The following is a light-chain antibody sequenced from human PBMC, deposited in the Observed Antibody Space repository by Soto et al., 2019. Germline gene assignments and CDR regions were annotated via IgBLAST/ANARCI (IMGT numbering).Light chain of an antibody. CDR2: AAS. CDR1: QSISSY. CDR3: QQSYTTPVT. J-gene: IGKJ1*01. V-gene: IGKV1-39*01. Sequence: IQMTQSPSSLSASVGDRVTITCRASQSISSYLNWYQRKPGKAANLLIYAASSLQSGVPSRFSCSGSGTDFTLTISSLQPADFVTYYCQQSYTTPVTFGQGTKVEIK.